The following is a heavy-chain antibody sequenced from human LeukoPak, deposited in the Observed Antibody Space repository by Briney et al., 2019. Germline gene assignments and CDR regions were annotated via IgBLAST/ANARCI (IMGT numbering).Heavy chain of an antibody. D-gene: IGHD2-2*02. CDR3: AKTLLIPHYYYAMDV. CDR1: GFTFSSYG. CDR2: ISYDGSNK. J-gene: IGHJ6*02. Sequence: PGGSLRLSCAASGFTFSSYGVHWVRQAPGKGLEWVAVISYDGSNKYFADSVKGRFTISRDNSKNTLYLQMNSLRAEDTAVYYCAKTLLIPHYYYAMDVWGQGTTVTVSS. V-gene: IGHV3-30*18.